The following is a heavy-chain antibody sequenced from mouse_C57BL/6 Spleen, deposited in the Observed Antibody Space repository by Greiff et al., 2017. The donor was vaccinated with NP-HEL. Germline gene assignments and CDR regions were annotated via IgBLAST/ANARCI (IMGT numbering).Heavy chain of an antibody. V-gene: IGHV1-50*01. CDR1: GYTFTSYW. CDR3: ARRSNWEGFDY. Sequence: QQSCKASGYTFTSYWMQWVKQRPGQGLEWIGEIDPSDSYTNYNQKFKGKATLTVDTSSSTAYMQLSSLTSEDSAVYYCARRSNWEGFDYWGQGTTLTVSS. D-gene: IGHD4-1*01. J-gene: IGHJ2*01. CDR2: IDPSDSYT.